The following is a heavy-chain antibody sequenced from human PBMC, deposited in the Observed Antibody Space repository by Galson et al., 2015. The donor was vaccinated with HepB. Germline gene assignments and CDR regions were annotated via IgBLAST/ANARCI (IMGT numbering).Heavy chain of an antibody. Sequence: SLRLSCAASGFTFSTFSMNWARQAPGKGLQWVSSITSSSNYIQYADSVKGRLTISRDNAKNSLYLQMNSLRAEDTAVYYCARVRGQSQCGSGSYDYWGQGTLVTVSS. J-gene: IGHJ4*02. V-gene: IGHV3-21*01. D-gene: IGHD3-10*01. CDR2: ITSSSNYI. CDR1: GFTFSTFS. CDR3: ARVRGQSQCGSGSYDY.